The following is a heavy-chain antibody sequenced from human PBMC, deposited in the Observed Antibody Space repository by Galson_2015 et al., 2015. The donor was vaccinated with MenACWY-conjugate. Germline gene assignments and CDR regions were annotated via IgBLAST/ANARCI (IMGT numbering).Heavy chain of an antibody. CDR2: IKQDGSEK. V-gene: IGHV3-7*03. CDR1: GFTFSSYW. D-gene: IGHD6-19*01. Sequence: SLRLSCAASGFTFSSYWVSWVRQAPGKGLEWVANIKQDGSEKYYVDSVKGRFTISRDNAKNSLFLQMNSLRAEDTAVYYCAREGIAVAGRTFDYWGQGTLVTVSS. CDR3: AREGIAVAGRTFDY. J-gene: IGHJ4*02.